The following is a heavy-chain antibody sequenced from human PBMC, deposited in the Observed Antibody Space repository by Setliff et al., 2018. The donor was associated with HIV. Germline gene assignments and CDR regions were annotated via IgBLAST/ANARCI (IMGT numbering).Heavy chain of an antibody. V-gene: IGHV4-59*01. CDR2: VHYSGST. CDR1: GLSMSYNY. D-gene: IGHD3-3*01. CDR3: ASEKKAWSVSDSFYEY. J-gene: IGHJ4*02. Sequence: SETLSLTCTVSGLSMSYNYWTWIRQFPGKGPEWIGYVHYSGSTRYNPSLKSRATISVDTSKKKFSLKLTSMTATDTAVYYCASEKKAWSVSDSFYEYWGQGVPVTVSS.